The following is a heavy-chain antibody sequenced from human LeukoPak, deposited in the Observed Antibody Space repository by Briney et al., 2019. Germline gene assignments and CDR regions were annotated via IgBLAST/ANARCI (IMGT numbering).Heavy chain of an antibody. CDR2: IYYSGST. J-gene: IGHJ4*02. V-gene: IGHV4-39*01. CDR1: GGSISSSSYY. D-gene: IGHD2-2*01. CDR3: ARQPTSSLGIDY. Sequence: TPSETLSLTCTVSGGSISSSSYYWGWIRQPPGKGLEWIGSIYYSGSTYYNPSLKSRVTISVDTSKNQFSLKLSSVTAADTAVYYCARQPTSSLGIDYWGQGTLVTVSS.